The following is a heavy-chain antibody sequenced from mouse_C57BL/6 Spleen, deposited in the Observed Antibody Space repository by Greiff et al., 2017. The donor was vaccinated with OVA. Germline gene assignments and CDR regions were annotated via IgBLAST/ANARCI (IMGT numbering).Heavy chain of an antibody. CDR2: ISSGGSYT. D-gene: IGHD1-2*01. Sequence: EVKLQESGGDLVKPGGSLKLSCAASGFTFSSYGMSWVRQTPDKRLEWVATISSGGSYTYYPDSVKGRFTISRDNAKNTLYLQMSSLKSEDTAMYYCARRTPWGDGLIDAMDYWGQGTSVTVSS. V-gene: IGHV5-6*02. CDR1: GFTFSSYG. J-gene: IGHJ4*01. CDR3: ARRTPWGDGLIDAMDY.